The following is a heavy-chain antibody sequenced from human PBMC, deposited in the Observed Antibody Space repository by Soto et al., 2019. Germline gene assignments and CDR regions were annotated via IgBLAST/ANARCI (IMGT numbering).Heavy chain of an antibody. Sequence: SETLSLTCTVSGGSISSSSYYWGWIRQPPGKGLEWIGSIYYSGSTYYNPSLKSRVTISVDTSKNQFSLKLSSVTAADTAVYYCARHRWFGEQRFDYWGQGTLVTVSS. V-gene: IGHV4-39*01. D-gene: IGHD3-10*01. CDR1: GGSISSSSYY. CDR3: ARHRWFGEQRFDY. J-gene: IGHJ4*02. CDR2: IYYSGST.